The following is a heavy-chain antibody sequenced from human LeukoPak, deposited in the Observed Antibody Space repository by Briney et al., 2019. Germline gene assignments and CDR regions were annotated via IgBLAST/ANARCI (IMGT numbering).Heavy chain of an antibody. Sequence: PGGSLRLSCAASGFTFSNAWMSWVRQAPGKGLEWVGRIKSKTDGGTTDYAAPVKGRFTISRDDSKNTLYLQMNSLKTEDTAGYYCTTDIQVDAPFDVYLTGSGSWGQGTLVTVSS. CDR2: IKSKTDGGTT. V-gene: IGHV3-15*01. D-gene: IGHD3-9*01. CDR3: TTDIQVDAPFDVYLTGSGS. J-gene: IGHJ4*02. CDR1: GFTFSNAW.